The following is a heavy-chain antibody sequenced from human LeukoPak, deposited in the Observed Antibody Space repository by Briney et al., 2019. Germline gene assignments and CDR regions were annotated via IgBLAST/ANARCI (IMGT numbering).Heavy chain of an antibody. CDR2: IRDSGSST. J-gene: IGHJ4*02. V-gene: IGHV3-23*01. D-gene: IGHD1-26*01. CDR1: GFTFSSYA. CDR3: AKYGPQDSGSSHFDY. Sequence: GGSLRLSCAASGFTFSSYAMSWVRQAPGKGLEWVSAIRDSGSSTHYADSVRGRFTTSRDNSKNTLFLQMNSLRAEDTAIYYCAKYGPQDSGSSHFDYWGQGALVTVSS.